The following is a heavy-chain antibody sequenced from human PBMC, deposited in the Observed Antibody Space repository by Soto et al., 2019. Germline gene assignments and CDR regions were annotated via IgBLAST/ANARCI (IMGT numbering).Heavy chain of an antibody. J-gene: IGHJ6*02. Sequence: LVKVSCKASGGTFSSYAISWVRQAPGQGLEWMGGIIPIFGTANYAQKFQGRVTITADESTSTAYMELSSLRSEDTAVYYCATLESPNHYSYGMDVWGQGTTVTVSS. CDR1: GGTFSSYA. V-gene: IGHV1-69*13. CDR2: IIPIFGTA. CDR3: ATLESPNHYSYGMDV.